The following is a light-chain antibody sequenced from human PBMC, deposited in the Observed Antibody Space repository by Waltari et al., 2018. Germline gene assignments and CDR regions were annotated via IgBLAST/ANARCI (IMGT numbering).Light chain of an antibody. CDR1: SSDVGGYNY. J-gene: IGLJ3*02. CDR3: CSYAGSYTPNWV. Sequence: QSALTQPRSVSGSPGQSVTISCTGTSSDVGGYNYVSWYQQHPGKAPKLMIYDVSKRPAGVPDRFSGSKSGKTASLTISGLQAEDEADYYCCSYAGSYTPNWVFGGGTKLTVL. V-gene: IGLV2-11*01. CDR2: DVS.